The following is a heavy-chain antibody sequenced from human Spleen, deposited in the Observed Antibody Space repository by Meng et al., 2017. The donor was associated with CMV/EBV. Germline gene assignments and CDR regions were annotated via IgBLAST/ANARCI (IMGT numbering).Heavy chain of an antibody. Sequence: LSLSCAASEFTFSDYYMSWIRQAPGKGLEWVSYISSSGSTTHYADSVKGRFTITRDNAKKSLYLQMNSLRPEDTALYYCAKEALELVFPLRSGMDVWGQGTTVTVSS. D-gene: IGHD1-7*01. CDR2: ISSSGSTT. J-gene: IGHJ6*02. CDR3: AKEALELVFPLRSGMDV. CDR1: EFTFSDYY. V-gene: IGHV3-11*01.